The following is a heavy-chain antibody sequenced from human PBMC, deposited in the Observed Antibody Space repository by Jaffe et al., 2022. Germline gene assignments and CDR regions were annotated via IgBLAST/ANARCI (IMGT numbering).Heavy chain of an antibody. CDR2: ISWNSGSI. J-gene: IGHJ1*01. Sequence: EVQLVESGGGLVQPGRSLRLSCAASGFTFDDYAMHWVRQAPGKGLEWVSGISWNSGSIGYADSVKGRFTISRDNAKNSLYLQMNSLRAEDTALYYCAKDMQSSGWLAEYFQHWGQGTLVTVSS. D-gene: IGHD6-19*01. CDR1: GFTFDDYA. CDR3: AKDMQSSGWLAEYFQH. V-gene: IGHV3-9*01.